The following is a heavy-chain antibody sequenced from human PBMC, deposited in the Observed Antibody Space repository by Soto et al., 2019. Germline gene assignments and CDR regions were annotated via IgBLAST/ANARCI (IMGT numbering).Heavy chain of an antibody. D-gene: IGHD2-2*02. CDR2: ISANGGAI. V-gene: IGHV3-23*01. CDR3: ATDIHATWLLNS. Sequence: GGSLRLSCAASGFTFENHAMSWVRQAPGKGLEWVSSISANGGAIYYSESAKGRFTISRDNSKNTLYLQMDSLRAEDTSLYLCATDIHATWLLNSWGQGTLVTVSS. J-gene: IGHJ4*02. CDR1: GFTFENHA.